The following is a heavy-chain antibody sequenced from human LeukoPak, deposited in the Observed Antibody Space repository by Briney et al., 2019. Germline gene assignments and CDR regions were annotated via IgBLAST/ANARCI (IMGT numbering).Heavy chain of an antibody. D-gene: IGHD3-9*01. CDR1: GFTVSSNY. CDR2: IYSGGST. J-gene: IGHJ4*02. V-gene: IGHV3-53*01. CDR3: AKTPYYDILTGYSAYYFDY. Sequence: SGGSLRLSCAASGFTVSSNYMSWVRQAPGKGLEWVSVIYSGGSTYYADSVKGRFTISRDNSKNTLYLQMNSLRAEDTAVYCCAKTPYYDILTGYSAYYFDYWGQGTLVTVSS.